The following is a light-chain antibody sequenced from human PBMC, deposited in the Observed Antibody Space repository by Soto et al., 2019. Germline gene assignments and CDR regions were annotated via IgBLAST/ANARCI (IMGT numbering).Light chain of an antibody. J-gene: IGKJ4*01. CDR3: HQANSFPLT. Sequence: DIQMTQSPSSVSASVGDRVTITCRASQAISSWLAWYQQKPGKAPNLLIYAASSLHSGVPSRFSGSGSGTEFTLTITTLQPEDIATYYCHQANSFPLTFGGGTKVEIK. CDR1: QAISSW. CDR2: AAS. V-gene: IGKV1-12*01.